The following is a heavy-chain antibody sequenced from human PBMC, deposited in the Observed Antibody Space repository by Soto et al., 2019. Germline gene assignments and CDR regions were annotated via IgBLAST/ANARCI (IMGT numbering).Heavy chain of an antibody. Sequence: QVYLQQWGAGPLNPSETLSLTCAVYGGSVSGYSWTWLRQPPGKGLEWIGEVSDRGGTNYSPSLKSRVTISMDTSKKQCSLRLTSVTAADTALYYCARRVAVTYFFDTWGQGALVPVSS. CDR3: ARRVAVTYFFDT. J-gene: IGHJ4*02. D-gene: IGHD4-17*01. CDR1: GGSVSGYS. CDR2: VSDRGGT. V-gene: IGHV4-34*01.